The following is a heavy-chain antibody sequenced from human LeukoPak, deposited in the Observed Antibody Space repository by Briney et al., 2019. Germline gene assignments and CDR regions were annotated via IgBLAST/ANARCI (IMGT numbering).Heavy chain of an antibody. CDR1: GYTFTSYF. D-gene: IGHD4-23*01. CDR3: GRTGDYGGNSIKV. Sequence: GASVKVSCKASGYTFTSYFMHWVRQAPGQGLEWMGIINPSGGSTTYAQKFQGRVTMARDMSTSTVYMELSSLRSEDTAVYYCGRTGDYGGNSIKVWGQGTLVTVSS. CDR2: INPSGGST. V-gene: IGHV1-46*01. J-gene: IGHJ4*02.